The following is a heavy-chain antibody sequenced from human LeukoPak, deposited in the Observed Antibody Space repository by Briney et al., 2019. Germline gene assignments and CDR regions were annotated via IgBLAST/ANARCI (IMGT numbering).Heavy chain of an antibody. J-gene: IGHJ4*02. CDR2: ITHSGST. CDR3: ASSVVVTAQSRHSDY. Sequence: KPSETLSLTCAVYGGSFSGYYWSWIRQPPGKGLEWIGEITHSGSTNYNPSLKSRVTISVDTSKNQFSLKLSSVTAADTAVYYCASSVVVTAQSRHSDYWGQGALVTVSS. D-gene: IGHD2-21*02. V-gene: IGHV4-34*01. CDR1: GGSFSGYY.